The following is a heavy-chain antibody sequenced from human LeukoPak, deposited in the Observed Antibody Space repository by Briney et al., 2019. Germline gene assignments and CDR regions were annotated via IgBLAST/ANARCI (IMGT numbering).Heavy chain of an antibody. J-gene: IGHJ4*02. D-gene: IGHD4-17*01. V-gene: IGHV3-21*01. Sequence: GGSLRLSCAASGFNFSIYSMYWIRQAPGKGLEWVSSINSRSNQIYYADSVKGRFTISRDNAENSLYLQMNSLRADDSAMYYCARVHYGIDYWGQGTLVTDSS. CDR1: GFNFSIYS. CDR3: ARVHYGIDY. CDR2: INSRSNQI.